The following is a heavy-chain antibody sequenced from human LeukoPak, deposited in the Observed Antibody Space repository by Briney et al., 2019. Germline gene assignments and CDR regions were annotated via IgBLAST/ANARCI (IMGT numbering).Heavy chain of an antibody. V-gene: IGHV4-59*08. CDR1: GGSISGYY. D-gene: IGHD3-22*01. CDR3: ARHYDPPSYYSNYFDS. Sequence: PSETLSLTCTVSGGSISGYYWSWLRQPPGKGLEWIGYVYSTGSTYYNPSLKSRVTISLDTSNKQFSLHLISVTAADTAMYYCARHYDPPSYYSNYFDSWGQGTLITVSS. J-gene: IGHJ4*02. CDR2: VYSTGST.